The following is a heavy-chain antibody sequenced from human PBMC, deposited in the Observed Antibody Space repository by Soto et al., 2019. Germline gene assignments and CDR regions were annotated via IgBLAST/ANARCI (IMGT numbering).Heavy chain of an antibody. CDR1: GFTFSSYG. Sequence: GSLRLSCAASGFTFSSYGMHWVRQAPGKGLEWVAVISYDGSNKYYADSVKGRFTISRDNSKNTLYLQMNSLRAEDTAVYYCAKDQYPPPLASQPFDYWGQGTLVTVSS. D-gene: IGHD4-4*01. J-gene: IGHJ4*02. V-gene: IGHV3-30*18. CDR3: AKDQYPPPLASQPFDY. CDR2: ISYDGSNK.